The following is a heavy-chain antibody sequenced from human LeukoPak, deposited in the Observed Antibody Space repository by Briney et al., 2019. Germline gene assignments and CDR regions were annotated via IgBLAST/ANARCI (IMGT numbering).Heavy chain of an antibody. CDR2: INHSGST. D-gene: IGHD5-24*01. CDR3: ARGGWLHLYDY. Sequence: GSLRLSCAASGFSFSSFTMNWIRQPPGKGLEWIGEINHSGSTNYNPSLKSRVTISVDTSKNQFSLKLSSVTAADTAVYYCARGGWLHLYDYWGQGTLVTVSS. J-gene: IGHJ4*02. V-gene: IGHV4-34*01. CDR1: GFSFSSFT.